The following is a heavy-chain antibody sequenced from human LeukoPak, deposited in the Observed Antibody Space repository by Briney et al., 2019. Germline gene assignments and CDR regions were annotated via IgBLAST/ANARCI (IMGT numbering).Heavy chain of an antibody. CDR2: IYTSGST. D-gene: IGHD3-10*01. Sequence: SETLSLTCTVSGGSISSYYWSWIRQPAGKGLEWIGRIYTSGSTNYNPSLKSRVTMSVDTSKNQFSLKLSSVTAADTAVYYCARVLLWFGELSPGSYGDRYYMDVWGKGTTVTVSS. CDR3: ARVLLWFGELSPGSYGDRYYMDV. J-gene: IGHJ6*03. V-gene: IGHV4-4*07. CDR1: GGSISSYY.